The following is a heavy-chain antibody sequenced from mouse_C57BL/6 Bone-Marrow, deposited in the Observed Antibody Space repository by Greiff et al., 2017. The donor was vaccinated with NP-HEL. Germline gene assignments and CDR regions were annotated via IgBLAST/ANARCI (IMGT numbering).Heavy chain of an antibody. V-gene: IGHV14-1*01. CDR3: TTAYYSNYDYAMDY. CDR1: GFNIKDYY. D-gene: IGHD2-5*01. J-gene: IGHJ4*01. CDR2: IDPEDGDT. Sequence: EVKLVESGAELVRPGASVKLSCTASGFNIKDYYMHWVKQRPEQGLEWIGRIDPEDGDTEYAPKFQGKATMTADTSSNTAYLQLSSLTSEDTAVYYCTTAYYSNYDYAMDYWGQGTSVTVSS.